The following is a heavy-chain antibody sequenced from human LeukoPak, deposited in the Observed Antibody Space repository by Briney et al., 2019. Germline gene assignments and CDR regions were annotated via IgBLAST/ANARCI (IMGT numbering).Heavy chain of an antibody. V-gene: IGHV3-11*06. CDR1: SFNFGPYY. D-gene: IGHD4-17*01. CDR3: AREFYGQFDS. CDR2: ISAGSTYT. J-gene: IGHJ4*02. Sequence: GGSLRLSCAASSFNFGPYYMAWIRQAPGTGLAWVSSISAGSTYTRYADSVEGRFTIPRDDAQSSVFLLINNLRAEDTGFYYCAREFYGQFDSWGQGTLVTVSS.